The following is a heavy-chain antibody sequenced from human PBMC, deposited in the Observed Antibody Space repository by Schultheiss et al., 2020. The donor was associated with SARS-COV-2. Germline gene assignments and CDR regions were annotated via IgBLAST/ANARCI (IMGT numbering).Heavy chain of an antibody. CDR1: GFTFSSYG. CDR3: ARNPAVAGDVTLLPLDYYGMDV. CDR2: IWYDGSNK. J-gene: IGHJ6*02. D-gene: IGHD6-19*01. Sequence: GESLKISCAASGFTFSSYGMHWVRQAPGKGLEWVAVIWYDGSNKYYADSVKGRFTISRDNSKNTLYLQMNSLRAEDTAVYYCARNPAVAGDVTLLPLDYYGMDVWGQGTTVTVSS. V-gene: IGHV3-33*01.